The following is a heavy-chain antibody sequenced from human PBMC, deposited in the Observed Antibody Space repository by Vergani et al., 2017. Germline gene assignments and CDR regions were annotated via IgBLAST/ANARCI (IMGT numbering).Heavy chain of an antibody. J-gene: IGHJ4*02. V-gene: IGHV1-69*06. CDR3: AGGLDFWSGLAN. CDR2: IIPIFGTA. Sequence: QVQLVQSGAEVKKPGSSVKVSCKASGGTFSSYAISWVRQAPGQGLEWMGGIIPIFGTAHYAQKFQGRLTITADKSTSIAYMELSSLRSEDTAVYYCAGGLDFWSGLANWGQGTLVTVSS. D-gene: IGHD3-3*01. CDR1: GGTFSSYA.